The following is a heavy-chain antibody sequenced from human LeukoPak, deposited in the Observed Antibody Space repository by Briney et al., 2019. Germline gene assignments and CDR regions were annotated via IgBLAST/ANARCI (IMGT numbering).Heavy chain of an antibody. D-gene: IGHD3-22*01. Sequence: SETLSLTCTISGGSISSYFWSWIRQPPGKGLEWIGYIYYTGSTNYNPSLKSRVIISLDTSKNQFSLKLSSVTAADTAVYYCASRKSFYYYDTRDAFDIWGQGTMVTVSS. CDR3: ASRKSFYYYDTRDAFDI. CDR2: IYYTGST. J-gene: IGHJ3*02. CDR1: GGSISSYF. V-gene: IGHV4-59*12.